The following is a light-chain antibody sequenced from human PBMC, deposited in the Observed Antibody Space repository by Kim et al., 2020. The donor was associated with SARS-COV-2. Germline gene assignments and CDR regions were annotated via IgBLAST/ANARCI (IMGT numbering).Light chain of an antibody. V-gene: IGKV3-15*01. CDR1: QSVSSK. CDR3: QQYDDWPSWT. CDR2: DAS. Sequence: EIVMTQFPATLSVSPGETVTLSCRASQSVSSKVAWYQQKPGQAPRLLIYDASTRATGIPARFSGSGSGTDFTLTISSLQSEDLAVYHCQQYDDWPSWTFGQGTKVDIK. J-gene: IGKJ1*01.